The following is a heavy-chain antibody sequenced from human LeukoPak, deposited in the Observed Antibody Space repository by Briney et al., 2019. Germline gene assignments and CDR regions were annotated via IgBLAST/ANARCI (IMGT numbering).Heavy chain of an antibody. CDR3: AAGNYYDSSGYYY. Sequence: SVKVSFKASGFTFTNSAVQWVRQARGQRLEWIGWIVVGSGNTNYAQKFQERVTITRDMSTSTAYMELSSLRSEDTAVYYCAAGNYYDSSGYYYWGQGTLVTVSS. J-gene: IGHJ4*02. CDR2: IVVGSGNT. V-gene: IGHV1-58*01. D-gene: IGHD3-22*01. CDR1: GFTFTNSA.